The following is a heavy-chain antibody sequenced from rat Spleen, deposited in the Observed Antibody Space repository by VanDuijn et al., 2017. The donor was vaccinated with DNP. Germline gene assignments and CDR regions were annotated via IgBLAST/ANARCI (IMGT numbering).Heavy chain of an antibody. V-gene: IGHV5S13*01. D-gene: IGHD4-3*01. CDR2: ISIGGGNT. CDR1: GFTFSNYG. CDR3: VRWNSGHFDY. J-gene: IGHJ2*01. Sequence: EVQLVESGGGLVQPGRSLKLSCAASGFTFSNYGMAWVRQAPTKGLEWVASISIGGGNTYYRDSVKGRFTISRDNAKNTLYLQMNSLRSEDMATYYCVRWNSGHFDYWGQGVMVPVSS.